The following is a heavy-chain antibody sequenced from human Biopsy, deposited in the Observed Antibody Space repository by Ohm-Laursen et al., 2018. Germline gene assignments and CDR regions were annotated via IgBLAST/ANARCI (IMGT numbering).Heavy chain of an antibody. CDR1: GESFNGYY. CDR2: INHSGRT. J-gene: IGHJ6*02. D-gene: IGHD3-22*01. CDR3: ERGVDYYDPYHYYALDV. Sequence: SDTLSLTWAVYGESFNGYYWSWIRQTPGKGLEWIGEINHSGRTNYNPSLKSRVTISVDTSKNQFSLKVRSVTAADTAVYYCERGVDYYDPYHYYALDVWGQGTTVTVSS. V-gene: IGHV4-34*01.